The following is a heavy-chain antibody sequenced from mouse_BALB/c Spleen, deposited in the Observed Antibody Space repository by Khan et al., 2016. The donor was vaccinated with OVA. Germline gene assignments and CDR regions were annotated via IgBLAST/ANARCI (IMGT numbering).Heavy chain of an antibody. D-gene: IGHD2-1*01. CDR2: INPSDGDT. V-gene: IGHV1S81*02. CDR1: GYTFTSYY. J-gene: IGHJ3*01. CDR3: TRSGYGTFAY. Sequence: VQLQESGAELVKPGASVKLSCKASGYTFTSYYMYWVKQRPGQGLEWIGEINPSDGDTNFNEKFKSKATLTVDKSSSTEYMQLSSLTSEDSAVYYCTRSGYGTFAYWGQGTLVTVSA.